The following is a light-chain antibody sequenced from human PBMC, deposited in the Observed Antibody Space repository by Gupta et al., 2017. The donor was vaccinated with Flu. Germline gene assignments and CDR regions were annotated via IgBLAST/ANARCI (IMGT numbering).Light chain of an antibody. CDR1: QTVSNN. CDR2: GAS. J-gene: IGKJ2*01. CDR3: QHYNMWPPMYT. Sequence: EILMTQSPATLSVSPGERATLSCRASQTVSNNLAWYQQKPGQAPSLLIYGASTRATGVPARFTGRGSGTEFTLTITNVQSEDLAVYYCQHYNMWPPMYTFGQGTKLQIK. V-gene: IGKV3-15*01.